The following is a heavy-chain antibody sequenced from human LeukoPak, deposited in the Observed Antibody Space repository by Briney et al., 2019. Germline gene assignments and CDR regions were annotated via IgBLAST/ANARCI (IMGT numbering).Heavy chain of an antibody. D-gene: IGHD1-26*01. CDR1: GFTFSSYW. V-gene: IGHV3-48*04. CDR2: ISSSGSRL. J-gene: IGHJ4*02. CDR3: ARARGSYAFDY. Sequence: GGSLRLSCAASGFTFSSYWMHWVRQAPGKGLEWVSYISSSGSRLYYTDSVKGRFTISRDNAKNSLHLQMNSLRVEDTAVYYCARARGSYAFDYWGQGTLVTVSS.